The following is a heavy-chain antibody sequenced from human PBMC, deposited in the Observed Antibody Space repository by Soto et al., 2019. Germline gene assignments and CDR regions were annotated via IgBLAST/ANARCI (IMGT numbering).Heavy chain of an antibody. Sequence: ASVKVSCKASGYTLTSYTLHWVRQAPGQRLEWMGWIAAGNDNTKFSQKFQGRVTITRDTSASTVYMELSSLRSEDTAVYYCARPKGIRGYYNYGMDVWGQGTTLTVSS. D-gene: IGHD3-10*01. CDR3: ARPKGIRGYYNYGMDV. V-gene: IGHV1-3*01. J-gene: IGHJ6*02. CDR2: IAAGNDNT. CDR1: GYTLTSYT.